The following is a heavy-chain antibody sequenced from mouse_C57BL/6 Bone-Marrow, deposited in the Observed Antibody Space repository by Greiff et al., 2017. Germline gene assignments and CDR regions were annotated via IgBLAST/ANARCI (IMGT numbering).Heavy chain of an antibody. V-gene: IGHV1-69*01. D-gene: IGHD1-1*01. CDR2: IDPSDSYT. CDR3: ARRGFITTVVATGENAMDY. Sequence: VKLQQPGAELVMPGASVTLSCKASGYTFTSYWMHWVKQRPGQGLEWIGEIDPSDSYTNYNPKFKGKSTLTVDKYSSTAYMQLSSLTSEDSAVYYCARRGFITTVVATGENAMDYWGQGTSVTVSS. J-gene: IGHJ4*01. CDR1: GYTFTSYW.